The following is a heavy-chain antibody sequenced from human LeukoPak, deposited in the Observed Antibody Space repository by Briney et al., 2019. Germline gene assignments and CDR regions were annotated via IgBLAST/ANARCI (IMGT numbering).Heavy chain of an antibody. J-gene: IGHJ6*03. CDR2: ISSNGGST. V-gene: IGHV3-64*01. CDR3: ARAPYGTNPYYYYYMDV. D-gene: IGHD1/OR15-1a*01. Sequence: GGSLRLSCAASGFTFSSYAMHWVRQAPGKGQEYVSAISSNGGSTYYANSVKGRFTISRDNSKNTLYLQMGSLRAEDMAVYYCARAPYGTNPYYYYYMDVWGKGTTVTVSS. CDR1: GFTFSSYA.